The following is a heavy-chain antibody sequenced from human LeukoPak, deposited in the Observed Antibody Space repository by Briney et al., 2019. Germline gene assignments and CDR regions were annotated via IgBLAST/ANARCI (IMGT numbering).Heavy chain of an antibody. CDR1: GYTFTGYY. Sequence: GASVKDSCKASGYTFTGYYMHWVRQAPGQGLEWMGWINPDSGATNYAPRFQGRVTMTRDTSISTAYMELSRLRSDDTALYYCARSEMADYWGQGTLVTASS. J-gene: IGHJ4*02. D-gene: IGHD1-14*01. CDR2: INPDSGAT. CDR3: ARSEMADY. V-gene: IGHV1-2*02.